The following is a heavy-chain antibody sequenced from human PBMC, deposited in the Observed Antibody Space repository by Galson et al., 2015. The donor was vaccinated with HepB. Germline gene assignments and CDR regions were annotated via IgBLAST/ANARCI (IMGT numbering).Heavy chain of an antibody. CDR3: ARSAGWFHP. Sequence: LRLSCAASGFIFSDSYMSWIRQAPGKGPEWVSYISSDGVTKYYTDSVKGRFTISRDNAKNSLYLQMNSLRGDDTAVYYCARSAGWFHPWGQGTLVVVSS. J-gene: IGHJ5*02. CDR1: GFIFSDSY. CDR2: ISSDGVTK. D-gene: IGHD3-10*01. V-gene: IGHV3-11*01.